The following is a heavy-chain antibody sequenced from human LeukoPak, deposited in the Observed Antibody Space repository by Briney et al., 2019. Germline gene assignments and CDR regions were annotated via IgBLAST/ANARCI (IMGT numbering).Heavy chain of an antibody. Sequence: SETLSLTCTVSGGSNSSSSYYWGWIRQPPGKGLEWIGSIYYSGSTSYNPSLKSRVTMSLDASKNQFSLELNSVTPADTAVYYCARGGNYWPQWWFDPWGRGTLVSVSS. D-gene: IGHD1-26*01. CDR1: GGSNSSSSYY. CDR3: ARGGNYWPQWWFDP. J-gene: IGHJ5*02. V-gene: IGHV4-39*07. CDR2: IYYSGST.